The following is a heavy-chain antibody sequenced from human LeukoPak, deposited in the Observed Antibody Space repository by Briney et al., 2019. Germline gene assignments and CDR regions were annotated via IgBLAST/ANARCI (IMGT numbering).Heavy chain of an antibody. CDR2: INHSGIT. CDR3: ARSAFRYDYVWGSYRPDQFDY. D-gene: IGHD3-16*02. J-gene: IGHJ4*02. Sequence: SETLSLTCAVYGGSFSGYFWSWIRQPPGKGLEWIGEINHSGITNYNPSLKSRVTISVDTSKNQFSLKLSSVTAADTAVYYCARSAFRYDYVWGSYRPDQFDYWGQGTLVTVSS. CDR1: GGSFSGYF. V-gene: IGHV4-34*01.